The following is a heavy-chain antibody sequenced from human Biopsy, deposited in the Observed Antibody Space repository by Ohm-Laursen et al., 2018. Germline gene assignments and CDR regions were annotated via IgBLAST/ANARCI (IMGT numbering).Heavy chain of an antibody. CDR2: VSGYNGNT. CDR3: AKGGLSSGPLAY. Sequence: GASVKVSCKASGGPSSNYAFSWVRQAPGQGLEWMGWVSGYNGNTNYAQKLQGRVTMTIDTSTSTVYMELRSLRSDDTAVYFCAKGGLSSGPLAYWGQGTLVTVSS. V-gene: IGHV1-18*01. CDR1: GGPSSNYA. J-gene: IGHJ4*02. D-gene: IGHD6-19*01.